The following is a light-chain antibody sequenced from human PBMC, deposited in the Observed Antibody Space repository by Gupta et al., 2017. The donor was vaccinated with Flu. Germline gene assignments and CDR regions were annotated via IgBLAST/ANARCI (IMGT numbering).Light chain of an antibody. Sequence: VMTHPAATVSGSPGERATLSCRASQSVSSNLAWYQQRPGQAPRLLIYGASTRATGIPARFSGSGSGTEFTLTISSLQSEDFAVYYCQQYNNRPPYTFGLGTKLEIK. CDR2: GAS. J-gene: IGKJ2*01. CDR3: QQYNNRPPYT. V-gene: IGKV3-15*01. CDR1: QSVSSN.